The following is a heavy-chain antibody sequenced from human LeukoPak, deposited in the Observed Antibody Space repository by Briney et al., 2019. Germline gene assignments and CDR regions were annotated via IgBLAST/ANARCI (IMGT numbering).Heavy chain of an antibody. Sequence: PGGSLRLSCAASGFTFSNYAMSWVRQAPGEGLEWVSGIMGSGFRTYYADSVKGRFTISRDDSKNTLYLQMNSLRAEDTAVYYCAKDGADCTSTTCFLPTYAFDYWGQGTLVTVSS. CDR3: AKDGADCTSTTCFLPTYAFDY. V-gene: IGHV3-23*01. CDR1: GFTFSNYA. J-gene: IGHJ4*02. CDR2: IMGSGFRT. D-gene: IGHD2-2*01.